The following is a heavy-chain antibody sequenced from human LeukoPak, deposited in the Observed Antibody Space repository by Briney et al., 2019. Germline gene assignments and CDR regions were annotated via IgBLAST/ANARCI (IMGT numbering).Heavy chain of an antibody. CDR2: LNPSDGST. CDR1: GYTFTNYY. Sequence: GASVKVSCKASGYTFTNYYIYWVRQAPGQGLEWMGILNPSDGSTSYPQKFQGRVTMTRDTSTNTVYMELSSLRSEDTAMYYCARDRWARTTGFDYWGQGTLVTVSS. CDR3: ARDRWARTTGFDY. J-gene: IGHJ4*02. D-gene: IGHD1-1*01. V-gene: IGHV1-46*01.